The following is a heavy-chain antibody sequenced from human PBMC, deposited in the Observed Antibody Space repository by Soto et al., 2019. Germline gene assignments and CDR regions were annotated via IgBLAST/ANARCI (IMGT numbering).Heavy chain of an antibody. D-gene: IGHD4-17*01. J-gene: IGHJ6*02. CDR3: ARTYGDYLYYYYGMDV. CDR1: GFTFSSYG. CDR2: IWYDGSNK. V-gene: IGHV3-33*01. Sequence: GGSLRLSCAASGFTFSSYGMHWVRQAPGKGLEWVAVIWYDGSNKYYADSVKGRFTISRDNSKNTLYLQMNSLRAEDTAVYYCARTYGDYLYYYYGMDVWGQGTTVTVSS.